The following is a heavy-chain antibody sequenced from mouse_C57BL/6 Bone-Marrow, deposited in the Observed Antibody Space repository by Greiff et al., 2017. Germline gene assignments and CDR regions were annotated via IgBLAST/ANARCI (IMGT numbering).Heavy chain of an antibody. Sequence: VQLQQSGPELVKPGASVKISCKASGYAFRSSWLNCLKQRPGKGLVWFVRIYPGDGDTNYNGSFQGKANLTADKSSSTAYMQLSSLTSEDSAVYFCASIYYGNLYYAMDYWGQGTSVTVSS. J-gene: IGHJ4*01. D-gene: IGHD2-1*01. CDR1: GYAFRSSW. CDR2: IYPGDGDT. V-gene: IGHV1-82*01. CDR3: ASIYYGNLYYAMDY.